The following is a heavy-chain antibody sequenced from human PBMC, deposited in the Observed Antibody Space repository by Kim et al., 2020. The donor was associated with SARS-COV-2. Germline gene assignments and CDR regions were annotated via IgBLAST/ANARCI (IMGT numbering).Heavy chain of an antibody. CDR1: GYTFTSYD. J-gene: IGHJ5*02. D-gene: IGHD3-10*01. V-gene: IGHV1-8*01. CDR3: ARRMVRGVRIDP. CDR2: MNPNSGNT. Sequence: ASVKVSCKASGYTFTSYDINWVRQATGQGLEWMGWMNPNSGNTGYAQKFQGRVTMTRNTSISTAYMELSSLRSEDTAVYYCARRMVRGVRIDPWGQGTLVTVSS.